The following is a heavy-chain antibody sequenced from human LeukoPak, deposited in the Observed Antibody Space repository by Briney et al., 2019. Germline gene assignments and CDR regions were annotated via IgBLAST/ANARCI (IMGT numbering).Heavy chain of an antibody. J-gene: IGHJ6*02. Sequence: SETLSLTCAVYGGSFSGYYWSWIRQPPGKGLEWIGEINHSGSTNYNPSLKSRVTISVDTSKNQFSLKLSSVTAADTAVYYCARRGVLRSSWNYYYYYGMDVWGQGTTVTVSS. V-gene: IGHV4-34*01. CDR1: GGSFSGYY. CDR3: ARRGVLRSSWNYYYYYGMDV. D-gene: IGHD6-13*01. CDR2: INHSGST.